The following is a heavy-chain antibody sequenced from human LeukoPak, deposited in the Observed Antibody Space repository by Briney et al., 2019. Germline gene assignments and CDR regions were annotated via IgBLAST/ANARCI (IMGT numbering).Heavy chain of an antibody. CDR2: ISTSSTYI. CDR3: ARDPPFIIGTTFFDY. D-gene: IGHD1-20*01. CDR1: GFTFSSYS. Sequence: GGSLRLSCAASGFTFSSYSMNWVRQAPGKGLEWVSSISTSSTYIYYADSVKGRFTISRGNAKNSLYLQMNSLRAEDTAVYYCARDPPFIIGTTFFDYWGQGTLVTVSS. V-gene: IGHV3-21*01. J-gene: IGHJ4*02.